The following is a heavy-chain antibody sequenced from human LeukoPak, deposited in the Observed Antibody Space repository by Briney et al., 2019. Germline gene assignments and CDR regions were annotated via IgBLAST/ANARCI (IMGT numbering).Heavy chain of an antibody. J-gene: IGHJ4*02. CDR2: ISPNSGGT. Sequence: GASVKVSCKASGYSFTGYYMRWVRQAPGQGLEWMGWISPNSGGTHYAQKFQGRVTMTTDTTINTAYMELSRLRSDDTAVYYCASALNSRSSSCWGQGTLVTVSS. CDR3: ASALNSRSSSC. V-gene: IGHV1-2*02. D-gene: IGHD6-13*01. CDR1: GYSFTGYY.